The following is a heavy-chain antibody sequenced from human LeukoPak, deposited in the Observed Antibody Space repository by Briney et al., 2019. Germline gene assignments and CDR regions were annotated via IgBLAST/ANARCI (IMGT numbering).Heavy chain of an antibody. Sequence: ASVKASCKASGYTFTAFYIHWVRHPPGQGLEWIGWINPNSGGTNYAQKFQGRVTLTRDTSISTVYMELSGLTSDDTAVYYCARGYCDTNDCPPGAYWGQGALVTVSS. CDR1: GYTFTAFY. J-gene: IGHJ4*02. CDR2: INPNSGGT. CDR3: ARGYCDTNDCPPGAY. V-gene: IGHV1-2*02. D-gene: IGHD3-9*01.